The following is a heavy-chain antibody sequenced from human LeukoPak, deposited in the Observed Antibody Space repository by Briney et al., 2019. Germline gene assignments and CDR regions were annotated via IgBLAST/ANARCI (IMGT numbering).Heavy chain of an antibody. V-gene: IGHV3-48*04. D-gene: IGHD4-17*01. CDR1: GFTFSSYS. CDR2: ISSSSSTI. Sequence: GGSLRLSCAASGFTFSSYSMIWVRQAPGKGLEWVSYISSSSSTIYYADSVKGRFTISRDNAKNSLYLQMNSLRAEDTAVYYCARFPHMTTVTTFGIDYWGQGTLVTVSS. J-gene: IGHJ4*02. CDR3: ARFPHMTTVTTFGIDY.